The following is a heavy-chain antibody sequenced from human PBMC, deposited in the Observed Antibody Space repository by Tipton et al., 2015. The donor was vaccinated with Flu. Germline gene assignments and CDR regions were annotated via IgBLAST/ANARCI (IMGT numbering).Heavy chain of an antibody. CDR3: AKDFIDYGGYYGMDV. V-gene: IGHV3-23*01. D-gene: IGHD3-10*01. Sequence: SLRLSCAASRFTFSTYWMTWVRQVPGKGLEWVSAISGLGGRFGGLGGLGGSTHYADSVKGRFTISRDGSKKTVYLQMKSLRAEDTARYYCAKDFIDYGGYYGMDVWGQGTTVIVSS. CDR2: ISGLGGRFGGLGGLGGST. CDR1: RFTFSTYW. J-gene: IGHJ6*02.